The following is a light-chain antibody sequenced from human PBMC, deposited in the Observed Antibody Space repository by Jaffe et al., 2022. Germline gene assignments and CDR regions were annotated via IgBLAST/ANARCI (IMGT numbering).Light chain of an antibody. CDR3: QQYGSSPEELT. Sequence: EIVLTQSPGTLSLSPGERATLSCRASQSVSSSYLAWYQQKPGQAPRLLIYGASSRATGIPDRFSGSGSGTDFTLTISRLEPEDFAVYYCQQYGSSPEELTFGGGTKVEIK. CDR1: QSVSSSY. J-gene: IGKJ4*01. CDR2: GAS. V-gene: IGKV3-20*01.